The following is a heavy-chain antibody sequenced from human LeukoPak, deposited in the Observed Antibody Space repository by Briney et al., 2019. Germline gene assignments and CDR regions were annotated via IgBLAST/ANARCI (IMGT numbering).Heavy chain of an antibody. CDR1: GFTFSDYY. Sequence: PGGSLRLSCAASGFTFSDYYMSWIRQAPGKGLEWVSYISSSGSTIYYADSVKGRFTISRDNAKNSLYLQMNSLRAEDTAVYYCARDGREEGYSRPYYYYYYMDVWGKGTTVTVSS. CDR2: ISSSGSTI. J-gene: IGHJ6*03. CDR3: ARDGREEGYSRPYYYYYYMDV. V-gene: IGHV3-11*01. D-gene: IGHD1-1*01.